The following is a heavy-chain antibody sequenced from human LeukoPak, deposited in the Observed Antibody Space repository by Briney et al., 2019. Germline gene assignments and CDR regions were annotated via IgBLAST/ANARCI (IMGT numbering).Heavy chain of an antibody. CDR2: ISSSSSYI. Sequence: NPGGSLRLSCAASGFTFSSYSMNWVRQAPGKGLEWVSSISSSSSYIYYADSVKGRFTISRDNAKNSLYLQMNSLRAEDTAVYYCARSVLSIAAAATDYWGQGTLVTVSS. D-gene: IGHD6-13*01. CDR3: ARSVLSIAAAATDY. J-gene: IGHJ4*02. V-gene: IGHV3-21*01. CDR1: GFTFSSYS.